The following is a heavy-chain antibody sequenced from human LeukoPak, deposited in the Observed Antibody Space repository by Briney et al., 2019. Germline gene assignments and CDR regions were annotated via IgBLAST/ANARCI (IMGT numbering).Heavy chain of an antibody. CDR1: GFTSSDSY. V-gene: IGHV3-11*04. CDR2: ISNSGSSI. CDR3: GRGHWGLDY. J-gene: IGHJ4*02. Sequence: GGSLRLSCAASGFTSSDSYMTWIRPAPGKGLEWVSYISNSGSSIYYADSVKGRFTTSRDNAKSSLYLQMNSLRAEDTAVYYCGRGHWGLDYWGQGALVTVSS. D-gene: IGHD7-27*01.